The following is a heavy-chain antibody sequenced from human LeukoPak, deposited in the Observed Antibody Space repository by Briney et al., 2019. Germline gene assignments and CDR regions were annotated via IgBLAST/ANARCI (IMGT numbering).Heavy chain of an antibody. CDR2: INPNSGGT. J-gene: IGHJ4*02. Sequence: ASVKVSRKVSGYTLTELSMHWVRQAPGQGLEWMGWINPNSGGTNYAQKFQGRVTMTRDTSISTAYMELSRLRSDDTAVYYCARDRYFDWLSPFYWGQGTLVTVSS. D-gene: IGHD3-9*01. CDR1: GYTLTELS. CDR3: ARDRYFDWLSPFY. V-gene: IGHV1-2*02.